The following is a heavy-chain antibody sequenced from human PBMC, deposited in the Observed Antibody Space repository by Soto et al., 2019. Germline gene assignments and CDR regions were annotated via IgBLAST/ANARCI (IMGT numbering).Heavy chain of an antibody. V-gene: IGHV3-66*01. CDR1: GFTFTNYA. CDR2: IYSGGST. Sequence: GGALRLSCAASGFTFTNYAMTWVRQAPGKGLEWVSVIYSGGSTYYADSVKGRFTISRDNSKNTLYLQMNSLRAEDTAVYYCASSVYDYIFHFMDFWGKGTTVTVSS. CDR3: ASSVYDYIFHFMDF. D-gene: IGHD3-16*01. J-gene: IGHJ6*03.